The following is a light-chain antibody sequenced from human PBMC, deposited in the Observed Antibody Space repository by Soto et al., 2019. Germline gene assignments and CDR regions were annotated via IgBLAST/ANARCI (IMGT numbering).Light chain of an antibody. CDR2: ATS. Sequence: DIHLTQSPSTLSASVGDRVTITCRASQSISILLAWYQQKPGKAPNLLIYATSTLETGVSSRFSGSGSGTEFTLTISSLQPDESATYYCQHYNDFSLSVGQGTRVEIK. CDR1: QSISIL. V-gene: IGKV1-5*03. CDR3: QHYNDFSLS. J-gene: IGKJ1*01.